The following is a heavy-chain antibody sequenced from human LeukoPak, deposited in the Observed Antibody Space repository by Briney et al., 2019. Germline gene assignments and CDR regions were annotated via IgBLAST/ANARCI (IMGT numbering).Heavy chain of an antibody. V-gene: IGHV4-59*12. D-gene: IGHD1-26*01. CDR2: IYYSGST. Sequence: KPSETLSLTCTVSGGSINTYYGSWIRQPPGKGLEWIGYIYYSGSTNYNPSLKRRVTISVDTSKNHFSLILSSVTAPDTAVNHCARERRKVGATHYFHYWGQGTLVTVSS. CDR3: ARERRKVGATHYFHY. CDR1: GGSINTYY. J-gene: IGHJ4*02.